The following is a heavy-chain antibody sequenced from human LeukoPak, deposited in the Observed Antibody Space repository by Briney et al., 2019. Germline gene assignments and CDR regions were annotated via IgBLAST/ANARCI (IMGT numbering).Heavy chain of an antibody. CDR2: ITSSSSFI. J-gene: IGHJ4*02. CDR1: GXTFSGYA. CDR3: ARDRNTPIDY. Sequence: PGGSLRLSCAASGXTFSGYAMNWVRQAPGKGLEWVSSITSSSSFIYYADSVKGRFTVSRDNAKNSLFLQMSSLRAEDTAVYYCARDRNTPIDYWGQGTLVTVSS. D-gene: IGHD5-18*01. V-gene: IGHV3-21*01.